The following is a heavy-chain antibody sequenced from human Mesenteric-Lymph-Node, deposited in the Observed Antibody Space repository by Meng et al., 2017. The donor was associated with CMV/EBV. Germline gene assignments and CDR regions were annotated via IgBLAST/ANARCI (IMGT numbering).Heavy chain of an antibody. D-gene: IGHD5/OR15-5a*01. V-gene: IGHV1-8*01. Sequence: SGSNFASHDINWVRQAVGQGLEWMGWMNPKSGQTGYAQKFQGRVTMSRSTSISTVYMELSSLRSEDTAIYYCARGLVSGYSVYELDYWGQGTLVTVSS. J-gene: IGHJ4*02. CDR3: ARGLVSGYSVYELDY. CDR1: GSNFASHD. CDR2: MNPKSGQT.